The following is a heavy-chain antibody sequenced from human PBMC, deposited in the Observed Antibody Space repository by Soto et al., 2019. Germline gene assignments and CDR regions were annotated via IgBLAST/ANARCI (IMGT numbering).Heavy chain of an antibody. V-gene: IGHV1-3*01. D-gene: IGHD6-19*01. Sequence: ASVKVSCKASGYTFTSYAMHWVRQAPGQRLEWMGWINAGNGNTKYSQKFQGRVTITRDTSASTAYMELSSLRSEDTAVYYCTRGVPVARRYYYYYYMDVWGKGTTVTVSS. CDR2: INAGNGNT. J-gene: IGHJ6*03. CDR1: GYTFTSYA. CDR3: TRGVPVARRYYYYYYMDV.